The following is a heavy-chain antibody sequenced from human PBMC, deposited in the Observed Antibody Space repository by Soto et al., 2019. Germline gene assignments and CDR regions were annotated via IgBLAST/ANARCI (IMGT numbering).Heavy chain of an antibody. CDR3: ASSPIAAAGTAYFDY. CDR1: GGTFSSYA. CDR2: IIPIFGTA. Sequence: VASVKVSCKASGGTFSSYAISWVRQAPGQGLEWMGGIIPIFGTADYAQKFQGRVTITADESTSTAYMELSSLRSEDTAVYYCASSPIAAAGTAYFDYWGQGTLVTVSS. V-gene: IGHV1-69*13. D-gene: IGHD6-13*01. J-gene: IGHJ4*02.